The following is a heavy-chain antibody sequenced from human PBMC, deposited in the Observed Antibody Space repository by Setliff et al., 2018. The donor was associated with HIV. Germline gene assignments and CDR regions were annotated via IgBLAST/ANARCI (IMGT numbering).Heavy chain of an antibody. V-gene: IGHV1-46*01. J-gene: IGHJ3*02. D-gene: IGHD6-19*01. CDR1: GYTFTRYY. Sequence: GASVKVSCKASGYTFTRYYMHWVRQAPGQGLEWMGIINPSGGSTGYAQKFQDRVTMTRDTSTSTVYMELSSLRSEDTAVYYCARGVAVAGTSPWLDAFDIWGQGTMVTVSS. CDR3: ARGVAVAGTSPWLDAFDI. CDR2: INPSGGST.